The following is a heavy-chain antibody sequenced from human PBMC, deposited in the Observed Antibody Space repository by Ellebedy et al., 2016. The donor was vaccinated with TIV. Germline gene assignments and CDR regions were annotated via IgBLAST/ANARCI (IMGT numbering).Heavy chain of an antibody. CDR2: ISKSGEKT. CDR1: GFTFSTYV. D-gene: IGHD4/OR15-4a*01. Sequence: GESLKISXVASGFTFSTYVMAWVRQLPGKGLEWVSSISKSGEKTYYADSVKGRFTISRDNAKNSLFLHMNSLRAEDSAVYYCARGGRWSLDFWGQGTRVTVSS. J-gene: IGHJ3*01. V-gene: IGHV3-23*01. CDR3: ARGGRWSLDF.